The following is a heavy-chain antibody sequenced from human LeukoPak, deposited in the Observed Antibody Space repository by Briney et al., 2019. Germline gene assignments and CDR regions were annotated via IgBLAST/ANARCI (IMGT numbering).Heavy chain of an antibody. V-gene: IGHV4-59*01. D-gene: IGHD3-22*01. CDR1: GGSISNYY. Sequence: SETLSLTCTVSGGSISNYYWNWIRQPPGKGLEWIRHIHYSGSTNYNSSLKSRVSISVHTPKNQFSLKLSSVTGADTAVYYCARWRDYYDSSGYSYWYFDLWGRGTLVTVSA. J-gene: IGHJ2*01. CDR2: IHYSGST. CDR3: ARWRDYYDSSGYSYWYFDL.